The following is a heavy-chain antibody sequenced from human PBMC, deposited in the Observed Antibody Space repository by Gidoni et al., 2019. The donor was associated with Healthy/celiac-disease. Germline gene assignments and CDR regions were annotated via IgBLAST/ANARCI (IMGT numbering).Heavy chain of an antibody. V-gene: IGHV3-20*04. Sequence: EVQLVESWGGVVRPGGSLRLSCAASGFPFGDYGMSGVRQAPGKGLEWVSGIKWKGGSTGYADSGKGRFTIARDNAKNALYLQMNSLRAEDTALYYCAREGGGDCSSTSCYFWFDPWGQGTLVTVSS. CDR3: AREGGGDCSSTSCYFWFDP. CDR1: GFPFGDYG. J-gene: IGHJ5*02. D-gene: IGHD2-2*01. CDR2: IKWKGGST.